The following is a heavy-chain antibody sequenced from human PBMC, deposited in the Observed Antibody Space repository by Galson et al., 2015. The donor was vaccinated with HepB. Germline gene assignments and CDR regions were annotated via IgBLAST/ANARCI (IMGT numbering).Heavy chain of an antibody. CDR1: GFPFSDST. Sequence: SVKVSCKASGFPFSDSTVQWVRQTRGQRLEWIGWIIVGSGNANYAQPLQDRVIIIRDMSTNTVYMELSTLRSEDTAVYYCVADPSRSSYSSGWYLPDWGQGTLVTVSS. V-gene: IGHV1-58*01. D-gene: IGHD6-19*01. CDR3: VADPSRSSYSSGWYLPD. J-gene: IGHJ4*02. CDR2: IIVGSGNA.